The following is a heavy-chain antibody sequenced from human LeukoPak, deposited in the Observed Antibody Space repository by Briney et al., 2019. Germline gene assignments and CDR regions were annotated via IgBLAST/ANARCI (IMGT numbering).Heavy chain of an antibody. J-gene: IGHJ6*03. CDR1: GGSISSSSYY. D-gene: IGHD2-15*01. Sequence: SETLSLTCTASGGSISSSSYYWGWIRQPPGKGLEWIGSIYYSGSTNYNPSLKSRVTISVDTSKNQFSLKLSSVTAADTAVYYCARSVEGYCSGGSCYSYYYYMDVWGKGTTVTVSS. V-gene: IGHV4-39*07. CDR2: IYYSGST. CDR3: ARSVEGYCSGGSCYSYYYYMDV.